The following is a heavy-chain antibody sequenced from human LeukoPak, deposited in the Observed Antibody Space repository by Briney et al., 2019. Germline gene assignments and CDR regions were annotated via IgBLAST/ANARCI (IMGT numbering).Heavy chain of an antibody. J-gene: IGHJ4*02. CDR3: AREILGGFNPGAY. Sequence: SETLSLTCTVSLDSTTSNFWSWVRQPPGKGLEWIGEIHRSGSPNYNPSLQSRVTISIDRSRNQIALELPSVTAADTAVYYCAREILGGFNPGAYWGQGTLATVSS. D-gene: IGHD1-14*01. CDR2: IHRSGSP. CDR1: LDSTTSNF. V-gene: IGHV4-4*02.